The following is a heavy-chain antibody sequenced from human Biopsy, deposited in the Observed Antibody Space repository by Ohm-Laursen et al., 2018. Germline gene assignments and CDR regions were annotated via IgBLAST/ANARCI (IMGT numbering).Heavy chain of an antibody. CDR3: AIDRVPRRGVMPVYYYGMDV. J-gene: IGHJ6*02. V-gene: IGHV4-61*01. D-gene: IGHD2-21*01. CDR2: IYNTERT. CDR1: GDSVSSGNYY. Sequence: SQTLSLTCTVSGDSVSSGNYYWNWIRQTPGKGLEWIGFIYNTERTNYNPSLKSRVTISLDTSKNQFSLELSSVIPSDTAVYYCAIDRVPRRGVMPVYYYGMDVWGQGSTVTVSS.